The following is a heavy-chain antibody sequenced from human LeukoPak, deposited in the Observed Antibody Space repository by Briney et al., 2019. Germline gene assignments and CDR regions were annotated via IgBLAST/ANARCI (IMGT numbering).Heavy chain of an antibody. CDR3: AKRGGFERLATYYDY. J-gene: IGHJ4*02. V-gene: IGHV3-23*01. CDR2: ISGSGGST. CDR1: GFTFSSYA. D-gene: IGHD6-25*01. Sequence: PGGSLRLSCAASGFTFSSYAMIWVRQAPGKGLEWVSAISGSGGSTYYADSVKGRFTISRDNSKNTLSLQMSSLRVEDTAVYYCAKRGGFERLATYYDYWGQGTLVTVSS.